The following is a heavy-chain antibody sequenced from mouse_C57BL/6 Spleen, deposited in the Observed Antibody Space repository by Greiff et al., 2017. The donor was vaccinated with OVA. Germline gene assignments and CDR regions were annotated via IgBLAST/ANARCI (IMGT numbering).Heavy chain of an antibody. CDR1: GYTFTDYY. J-gene: IGHJ4*01. Sequence: EVQLQQSGPELVKPGASVKISCKASGYTFTDYYMNWVKQSHGKSLEWIGDINPNNGGTSYNQKFKGKATLTVDKSSSTAYMELRSLTSEDSAVYYCARGPTAQGSHYWGQGTSVTVSS. D-gene: IGHD3-2*02. CDR2: INPNNGGT. V-gene: IGHV1-26*01. CDR3: ARGPTAQGSHY.